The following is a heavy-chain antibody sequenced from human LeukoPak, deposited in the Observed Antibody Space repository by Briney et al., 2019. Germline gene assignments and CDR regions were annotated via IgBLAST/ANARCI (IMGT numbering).Heavy chain of an antibody. CDR1: GGSISSYY. D-gene: IGHD3-3*01. J-gene: IGHJ4*02. CDR3: ARMAYDFWSGYPNYYFDY. V-gene: IGHV4-59*01. Sequence: SETLSLTCTVSGGSISSYYWSWIRQPPGKGLEWTGYIYYSGSTNYNPSLKSRVTISVDTSKNQFSLKLSSVTAADTAVYYCARMAYDFWSGYPNYYFDYWGQGTLVTVSS. CDR2: IYYSGST.